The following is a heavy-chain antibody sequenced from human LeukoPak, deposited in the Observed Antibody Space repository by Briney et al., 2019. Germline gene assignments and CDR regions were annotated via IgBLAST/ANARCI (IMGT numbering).Heavy chain of an antibody. D-gene: IGHD4-17*01. CDR2: ISYDGSNK. CDR1: GFTFSSYA. V-gene: IGHV3-30-3*01. CDR3: ARDRYGDYGDFDY. J-gene: IGHJ4*02. Sequence: PGVSLRLSCAASGFTFSSYAMHWVRQAPGKGLEWVAVISYDGSNKYYADSVKGRFTISRDNSKNTLYLQMNSLRAEDTAVYYCARDRYGDYGDFDYWGQGTLVTVSS.